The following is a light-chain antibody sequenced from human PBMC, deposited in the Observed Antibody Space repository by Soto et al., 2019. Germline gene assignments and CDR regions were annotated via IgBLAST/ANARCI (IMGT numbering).Light chain of an antibody. V-gene: IGLV1-40*01. Sequence: QSVLTQPPSVSGAPGQRVTISCTGSSSNIGAGYDVHWYQQLPGTAPQLLIYAHSNRPSGVPDRFSGSKSGTSASLAITGLQAEDEADYYCQSYDSSLRGPVFGGGTQLTVL. CDR1: SSNIGAGYD. CDR2: AHS. J-gene: IGLJ2*01. CDR3: QSYDSSLRGPV.